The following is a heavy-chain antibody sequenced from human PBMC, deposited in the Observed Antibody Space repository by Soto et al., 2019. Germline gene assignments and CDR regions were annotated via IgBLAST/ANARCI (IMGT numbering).Heavy chain of an antibody. CDR1: GGSISSYY. CDR2: IYYSGST. D-gene: IGHD3-22*01. CDR3: ARVRVVVITTGAPWWFDP. V-gene: IGHV4-59*01. Sequence: QVQLQESGPGLVKPSETLSLTCTVSGGSISSYYWSWIRQPPGKGLEWIGYIYYSGSTNYNPSLKSRVAISVDTSKNQFYLKLSSVTAADKAVYYCARVRVVVITTGAPWWFDPWGQGTLVTVSS. J-gene: IGHJ5*02.